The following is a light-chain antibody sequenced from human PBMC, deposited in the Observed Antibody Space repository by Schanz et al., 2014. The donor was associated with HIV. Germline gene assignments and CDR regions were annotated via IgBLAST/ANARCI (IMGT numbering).Light chain of an antibody. CDR2: EVT. Sequence: QSALTQPRSVSGSPGQSVTISCTGTSSDVADYNSVSWYQQHPGKAPKLMIYEVTKRPSGVPDRFSGSKSGNTASLTVSGLQAEDEADYYCTSYAGSNVLGIFGGGTKLTVL. V-gene: IGLV2-11*01. J-gene: IGLJ2*01. CDR1: SSDVADYNS. CDR3: TSYAGSNVLGI.